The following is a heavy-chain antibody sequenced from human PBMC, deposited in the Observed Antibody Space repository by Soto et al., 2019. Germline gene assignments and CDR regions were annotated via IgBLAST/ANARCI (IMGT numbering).Heavy chain of an antibody. J-gene: IGHJ4*02. CDR3: SRGRPPRY. Sequence: QVQLQQRGAGLLKPSETLSLTCVVSDESFSGYYWRWIRQPPGKGLEWIGDIDHSGSIHYNPSLKSRLTMSVDTSRKPFSLSLSSVTAADAGTYFCSRGRPPRYWGQGTQVTVSS. CDR1: DESFSGYY. V-gene: IGHV4-34*02. CDR2: IDHSGSI.